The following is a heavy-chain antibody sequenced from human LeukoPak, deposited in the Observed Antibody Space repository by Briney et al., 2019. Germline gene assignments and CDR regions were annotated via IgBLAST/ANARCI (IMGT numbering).Heavy chain of an antibody. V-gene: IGHV4-59*01. Sequence: MPSETLSLTCTVSGGSISGYYWTWIRQPPGKGLEWIGYIYYTGSTNYNPSLKSRVTISVDTSKNQFSLHLSSVTAADTALYYCARFERDGYNLDYWGQGTLVTVSS. CDR3: ARFERDGYNLDY. J-gene: IGHJ4*02. D-gene: IGHD5-24*01. CDR2: IYYTGST. CDR1: GGSISGYY.